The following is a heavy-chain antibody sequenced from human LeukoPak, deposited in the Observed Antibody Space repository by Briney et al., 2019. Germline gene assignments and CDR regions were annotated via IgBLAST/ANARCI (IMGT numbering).Heavy chain of an antibody. D-gene: IGHD2-2*02. J-gene: IGHJ6*02. CDR2: FSGSGGIT. Sequence: PSETLSLTCTVSGGSISSGGYYWSWIRQHPGKGLEWVALFSGSGGITYYSDSMKGRFTISRDNSKNTLYLQMNSLRAEDTAVYYCAKNLYPYYYGMDVWGQGTTVTVSS. V-gene: IGHV3-23*01. CDR3: AKNLYPYYYGMDV. CDR1: GGSISSGGYY.